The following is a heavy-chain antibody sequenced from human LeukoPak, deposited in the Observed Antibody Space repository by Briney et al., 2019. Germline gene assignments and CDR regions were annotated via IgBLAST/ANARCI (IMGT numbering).Heavy chain of an antibody. CDR3: ARDRWHCRVNCDSVYYFALDV. D-gene: IGHD2-15*01. V-gene: IGHV1-3*01. CDR1: GYTFTNYA. J-gene: IGHJ6*02. CDR2: INPGNGDT. Sequence: PEASVKVSCKGSGYTFTNYAIHWVRQAPGQSLEWLGWINPGNGDTKYSQDFQGRVTINTDTSAATAYVELNSLTSEDTAVYYCARDRWHCRVNCDSVYYFALDVWGQGTTVTVSS.